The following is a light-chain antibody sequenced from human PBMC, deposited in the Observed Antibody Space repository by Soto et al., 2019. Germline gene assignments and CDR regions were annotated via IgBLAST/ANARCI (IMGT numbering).Light chain of an antibody. CDR3: QQYDSSPVT. CDR2: GAS. V-gene: IGKV3-20*01. J-gene: IGKJ2*01. Sequence: ENVLTQSPGTLSLSPGERATLSCRASQSVSSSYLTWYQQKPGQAPRLLIYGASSRATDIPDRFSGSGSVTDSTLTISSLEPEDFAVYYCQQYDSSPVTFGQGTKLEIK. CDR1: QSVSSSY.